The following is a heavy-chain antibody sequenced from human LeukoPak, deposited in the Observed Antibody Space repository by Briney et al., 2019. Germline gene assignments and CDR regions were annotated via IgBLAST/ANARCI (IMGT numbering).Heavy chain of an antibody. CDR3: AKDQLRHYYDSSGYFDY. V-gene: IGHV3-23*01. Sequence: GGSLRLSCAASGFTFSSYAMSWVRQAPGKGLEWVSAISGSGGSTYYADSVKGRFTISRDNSKNTLYLQMNSLRAEDTAVYYCAKDQLRHYYDSSGYFDYWGQGTLVTVSS. CDR2: ISGSGGST. J-gene: IGHJ4*02. CDR1: GFTFSSYA. D-gene: IGHD3-22*01.